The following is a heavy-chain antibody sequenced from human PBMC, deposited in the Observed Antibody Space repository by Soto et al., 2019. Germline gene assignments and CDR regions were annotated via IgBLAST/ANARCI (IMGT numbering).Heavy chain of an antibody. Sequence: GGSLRLSCAASGFTFSSYGMHWVRQAPGKGLEWVAVISYDGSNKYYADSVKGRFTISRDNSKNTLYLQMNSLRAEDTAVYYCAKDRAFGGDYYYYMDVWGKGTTVTAP. CDR3: AKDRAFGGDYYYYMDV. D-gene: IGHD3-16*01. J-gene: IGHJ6*03. V-gene: IGHV3-30*18. CDR2: ISYDGSNK. CDR1: GFTFSSYG.